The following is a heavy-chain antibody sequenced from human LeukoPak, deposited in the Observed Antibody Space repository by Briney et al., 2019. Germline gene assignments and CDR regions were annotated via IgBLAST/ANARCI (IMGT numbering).Heavy chain of an antibody. D-gene: IGHD7-27*01. V-gene: IGHV5-51*01. CDR3: ARQTAMGRSGDY. CDR2: IDPSDSDI. J-gene: IGHJ4*02. Sequence: ESLHMPGKSTGYSSISYWIGGSRHMPGKGLDGMGIIDPSDSDIRYTPSFQGQVTISADKSLSTAYLQWNSLKASDTAIYYCARQTAMGRSGDYWGQGTLVTVSS. CDR1: GYSSISYW.